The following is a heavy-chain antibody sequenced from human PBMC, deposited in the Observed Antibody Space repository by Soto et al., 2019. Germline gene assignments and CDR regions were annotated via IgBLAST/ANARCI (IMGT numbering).Heavy chain of an antibody. CDR1: GGTFSSYT. CDR2: IIPILNIP. J-gene: IGHJ3*02. D-gene: IGHD3-10*01. V-gene: IGHV1-69*08. CDR3: ARDHGSGRSEHPLNAFDM. Sequence: QVQLVQSDAEVKKPGSSVKISCKASGGTFSSYTISWVRQASGQGLEWMGRIIPILNIPNYAQKFQGRVTITADTSTSTAYMELSSLRSDDTAVYYCARDHGSGRSEHPLNAFDMWGQGTMVAVSS.